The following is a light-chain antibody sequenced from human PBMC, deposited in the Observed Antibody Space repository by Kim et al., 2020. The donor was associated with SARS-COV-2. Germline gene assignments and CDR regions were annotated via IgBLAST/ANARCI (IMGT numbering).Light chain of an antibody. CDR2: AVS. CDR1: SSDIGGYDY. J-gene: IGLJ3*02. Sequence: QSALTQPASVSGSPGQSITLSCTGTSSDIGGYDYVSWYQQHPGKAPKLLIYAVSDRPSGISNRFSGSKSGNTASLTISGLQAEDEAVYYCTSYATSSTLVFGGGTQLTVL. V-gene: IGLV2-14*03. CDR3: TSYATSSTLV.